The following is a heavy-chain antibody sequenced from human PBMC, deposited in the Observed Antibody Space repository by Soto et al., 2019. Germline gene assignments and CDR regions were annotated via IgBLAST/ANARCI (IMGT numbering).Heavy chain of an antibody. D-gene: IGHD6-6*01. CDR1: GFTFSSYA. V-gene: IGHV3-23*01. CDR2: ISGSGGST. Sequence: GGSLRLSCAASGFTFSSYAMSWVRQAPGKGLEWVSAISGSGGSTYYADSVKGRFTISRDNSKNTLYLQMNSLRAEDTAVYYCAKDRPHDSIAARPWNSYFDYWGQGTLVTVSS. CDR3: AKDRPHDSIAARPWNSYFDY. J-gene: IGHJ4*02.